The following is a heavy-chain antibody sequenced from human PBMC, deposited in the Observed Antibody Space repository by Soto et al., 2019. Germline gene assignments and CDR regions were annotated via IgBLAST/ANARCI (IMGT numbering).Heavy chain of an antibody. Sequence: GGSLRLSCADSGFTFSSYSMNWVRQAPGKGLEWVSSISSSSSYIYYADSVKGRFTISRDNAKNSLYLQMNSLRAEDTAVYYCARDSGITIFGVVTNDAFDIWGQGTMVTVSS. V-gene: IGHV3-21*01. CDR2: ISSSSSYI. CDR3: ARDSGITIFGVVTNDAFDI. J-gene: IGHJ3*02. CDR1: GFTFSSYS. D-gene: IGHD3-3*01.